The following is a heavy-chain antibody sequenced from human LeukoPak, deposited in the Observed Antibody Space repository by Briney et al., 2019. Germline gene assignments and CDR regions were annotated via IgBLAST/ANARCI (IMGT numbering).Heavy chain of an antibody. V-gene: IGHV3-23*01. Sequence: PGGSLRLFCAASGFTFSSYAMTRVRQAPGKGLEWVSAISGSGDITYYADSVKGRFTISRDNSKNTLFLQMDSLRVEDTAVHYCAKVTGGDMITYGGVDYWGQGTLVTVSS. CDR3: AKVTGGDMITYGGVDY. D-gene: IGHD3-16*01. J-gene: IGHJ4*02. CDR2: ISGSGDIT. CDR1: GFTFSSYA.